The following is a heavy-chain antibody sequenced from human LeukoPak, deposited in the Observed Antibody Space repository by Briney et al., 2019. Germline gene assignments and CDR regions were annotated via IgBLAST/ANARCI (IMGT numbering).Heavy chain of an antibody. J-gene: IGHJ4*02. Sequence: SVKVSCKASGYTFTSYAISWVRQAPGQGLEWMGRIIPIFGTANYAQKFQGRVTITTDESTSTAYMELSSLRSEDTAVYYCARGGYSSSWYPEGLDYWGQGTLVTVSS. CDR3: ARGGYSSSWYPEGLDY. CDR2: IIPIFGTA. CDR1: GYTFTSYA. V-gene: IGHV1-69*05. D-gene: IGHD6-13*01.